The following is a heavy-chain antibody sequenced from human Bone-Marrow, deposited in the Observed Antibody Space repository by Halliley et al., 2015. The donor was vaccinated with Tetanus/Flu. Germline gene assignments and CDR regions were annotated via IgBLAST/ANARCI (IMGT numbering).Heavy chain of an antibody. CDR3: MRAVDSGGYSWGFGP. Sequence: SLRLSCAASGFTFGNYAMHWVRQAPGKGLDWVAVISYDGSNKYYADSVKGRFTISRDSSKSTLDLQMNSLRPEDTAVCHCMRAVDSGGYSWGFGPRGPGTRVPGSS. J-gene: IGHJ5*02. V-gene: IGHV3-30-3*01. CDR1: GFTFGNYA. D-gene: IGHD3-22*01. CDR2: ISYDGSNK.